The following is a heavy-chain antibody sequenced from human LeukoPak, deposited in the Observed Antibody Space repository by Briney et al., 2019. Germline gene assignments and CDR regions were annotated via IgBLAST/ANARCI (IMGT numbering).Heavy chain of an antibody. CDR1: GGSISSSSYY. Sequence: PSETLSLTCTVSGGSISSSSYYWGWLPQPPGKGLEWIGSIYYSGSTYYNPSLKSRVTISVYTSKNQFSLKQSSVTAADPAVYLCARISGGQYNWNDPTFDFWGQGTVVSVSS. D-gene: IGHD1-20*01. V-gene: IGHV4-39*01. J-gene: IGHJ4*02. CDR3: ARISGGQYNWNDPTFDF. CDR2: IYYSGST.